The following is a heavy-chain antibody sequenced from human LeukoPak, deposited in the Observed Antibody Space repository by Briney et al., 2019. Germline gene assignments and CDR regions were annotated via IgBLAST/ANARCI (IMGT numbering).Heavy chain of an antibody. D-gene: IGHD2-15*01. CDR1: GFTLSDYY. J-gene: IGHJ4*02. CDR3: ASRCSGGSCYVRSHFDY. Sequence: RGSLRLSCAASGFTLSDYYMSWIRQAPGKGLEWVSYISSSGSTIYYADSVKGRFTISRDNAKNSLYLQMNSLRAEDTAVYYCASRCSGGSCYVRSHFDYWGQGTLVTVSS. V-gene: IGHV3-11*04. CDR2: ISSSGSTI.